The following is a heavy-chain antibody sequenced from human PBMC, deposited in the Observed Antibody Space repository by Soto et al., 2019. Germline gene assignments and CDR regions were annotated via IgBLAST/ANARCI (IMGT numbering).Heavy chain of an antibody. V-gene: IGHV3-23*01. CDR1: RFTSGYHA. J-gene: IGHJ4*03. CDR2: ISSNGENT. Sequence: PGGSLRLSCAASRFTSGYHAMNWVRQAPGKGLEWVSTISSNGENTHYADSVKGRFTISSDNSSNTLDLQMNSLRAEDTAIYYCVFGVSAHFGSWGQGTLGTGSS. CDR3: VFGVSAHFGS. D-gene: IGHD3-16*01.